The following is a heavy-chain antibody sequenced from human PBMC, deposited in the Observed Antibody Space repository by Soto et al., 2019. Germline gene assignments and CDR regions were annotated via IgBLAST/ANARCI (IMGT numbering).Heavy chain of an antibody. V-gene: IGHV3-48*03. D-gene: IGHD1-20*01. Sequence: PGGSLRLSCAASGFTFSNYEMNWVRQAPGKGLGWVSYISSSGSTIYYADSVKGRFTISRDNAKNSLYLQMYSLRAEDTAAYYCARDGDMYDWNYLDYWGQGTLVTVS. J-gene: IGHJ4*02. CDR1: GFTFSNYE. CDR2: ISSSGSTI. CDR3: ARDGDMYDWNYLDY.